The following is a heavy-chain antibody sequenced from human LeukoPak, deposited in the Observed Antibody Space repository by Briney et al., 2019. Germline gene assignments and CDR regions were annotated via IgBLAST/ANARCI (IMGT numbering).Heavy chain of an antibody. D-gene: IGHD6-25*01. J-gene: IGHJ3*02. V-gene: IGHV4-39*01. Sequence: PSETLSLTCSVSGGSISSSSFYWAWIRQPPGKGLEWIATIYYTGSTYYNPSLKSRITISVDTSKNQFSLKLSSVTAADTAVYYCASRSGGRDAFDIWGQGTMVTVSS. CDR3: ASRSGGRDAFDI. CDR1: GGSISSSSFY. CDR2: IYYTGST.